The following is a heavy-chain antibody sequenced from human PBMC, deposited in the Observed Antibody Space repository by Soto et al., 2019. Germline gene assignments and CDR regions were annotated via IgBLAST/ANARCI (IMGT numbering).Heavy chain of an antibody. J-gene: IGHJ4*02. CDR3: ASRPGYCSGGSCYPSSTTYYFDY. D-gene: IGHD2-15*01. V-gene: IGHV4-34*01. Sequence: QVQLQQWGAGLLKPSETLSLTCAVYGGSFSGYYWSWIRQPPGKGLEWIGEINHSGSTNYNPSLKSRVTISVDTSKSQFSLKLSSVTAADTAVYYCASRPGYCSGGSCYPSSTTYYFDYWGQGTLVTVSS. CDR2: INHSGST. CDR1: GGSFSGYY.